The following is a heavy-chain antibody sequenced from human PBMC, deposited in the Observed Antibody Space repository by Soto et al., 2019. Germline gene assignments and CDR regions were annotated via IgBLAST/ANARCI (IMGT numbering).Heavy chain of an antibody. J-gene: IGHJ4*02. CDR3: TTDLSITNGASLGAYYFDS. D-gene: IGHD2-21*01. CDR1: GYTFTSYY. Sequence: ASVKVSCKASGYTFTSYYMHWVRQAPGQGLEWMGIINPSGGSTSYAQKFQGRVTMTRDTSTSTVYMDSLKTEDTAMYYCTTDLSITNGASLGAYYFDSWGQGTLVTVSS. V-gene: IGHV1-46*01. CDR2: INPSGGST.